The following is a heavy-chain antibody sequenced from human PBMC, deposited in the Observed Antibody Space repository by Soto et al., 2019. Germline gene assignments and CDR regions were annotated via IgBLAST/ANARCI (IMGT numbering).Heavy chain of an antibody. CDR3: AKDARSAYYYMDV. V-gene: IGHV3-9*01. CDR1: GFTFDDYA. Sequence: PGGSLRLSCAASGFTFDDYAMHWVRQAPGKGLEWVSGISWNSGSIGYADSVKGRFTISRDNAKNSLYLQMNSLRAEDTALYYCAKDARSAYYYMDVWAKGPRSPSP. J-gene: IGHJ6*03. CDR2: ISWNSGSI.